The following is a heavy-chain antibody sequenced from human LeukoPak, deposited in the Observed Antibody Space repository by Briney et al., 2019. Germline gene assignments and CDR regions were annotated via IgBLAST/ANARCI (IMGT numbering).Heavy chain of an antibody. CDR3: ARHFAGHTRNFDY. CDR2: IYYSGST. CDR1: GGSISSYY. Sequence: KPSETLSLTCTVSGGSISSYYWSWIRQPPGKGLEWIGYIYYSGSTNYNPSLKSRVTISVDTSKNQFSLKLNSVTAADTAIYYCARHFAGHTRNFDYWGQGTLVTVSS. V-gene: IGHV4-59*08. J-gene: IGHJ4*02.